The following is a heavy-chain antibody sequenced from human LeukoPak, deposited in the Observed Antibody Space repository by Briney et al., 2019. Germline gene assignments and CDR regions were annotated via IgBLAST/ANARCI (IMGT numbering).Heavy chain of an antibody. J-gene: IGHJ3*02. CDR1: GASIRRSRYY. CDR2: MYSSGTT. V-gene: IGHV4-39*07. Sequence: PSETLSLTCFVSGASIRRSRYYWGWIRQSPGKGLEWIGSMYSSGTTNYNPSLKSRVTISVDTSKNQFSLKLSSVTAADTAVYFCARGPYSYDSSGAFDIWGQGTMVTVSS. D-gene: IGHD3-22*01. CDR3: ARGPYSYDSSGAFDI.